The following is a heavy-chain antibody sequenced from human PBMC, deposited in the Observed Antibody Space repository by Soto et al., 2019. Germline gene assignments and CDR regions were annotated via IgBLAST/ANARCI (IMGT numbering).Heavy chain of an antibody. CDR3: ARRVVVSGNDVFDI. J-gene: IGHJ3*02. CDR1: GGSISSSTYY. CDR2: IYYSGGT. D-gene: IGHD2-15*01. Sequence: SETLSLTCTVSGGSISSSTYYWGWIRQPPGKGLDWIGTIYYSGGTYYNPSLRSRVTISVDTSKNQFSLKLSSVTAADTAVYYCARRVVVSGNDVFDISGQRTIVTVSS. V-gene: IGHV4-39*01.